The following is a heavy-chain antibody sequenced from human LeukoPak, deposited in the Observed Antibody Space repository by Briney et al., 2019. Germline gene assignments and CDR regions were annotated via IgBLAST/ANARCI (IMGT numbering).Heavy chain of an antibody. J-gene: IGHJ4*02. Sequence: PGGSLRLSCAASGFTFSSYALSWVRQAPGKGLEWVSAISGSGGSTYYADSVKGRFTISRDNSKNTLYLQMNSLRAEDTAVYYCANLIQPDTAMVPDYWGQGTLVTVSS. CDR2: ISGSGGST. V-gene: IGHV3-23*01. CDR1: GFTFSSYA. CDR3: ANLIQPDTAMVPDY. D-gene: IGHD5-18*01.